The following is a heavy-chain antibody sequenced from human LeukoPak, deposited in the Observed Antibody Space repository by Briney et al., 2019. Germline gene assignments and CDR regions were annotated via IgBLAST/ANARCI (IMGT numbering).Heavy chain of an antibody. J-gene: IGHJ4*02. V-gene: IGHV4-59*01. CDR3: ARDLEGGGPFDY. Sequence: GYIYYSGSTNYNPSLKSRGTISVETSKNQFSLKLSSVTAADTAVYYCARDLEGGGPFDYWGQGTLVTVSS. CDR2: IYYSGST. D-gene: IGHD3-16*01.